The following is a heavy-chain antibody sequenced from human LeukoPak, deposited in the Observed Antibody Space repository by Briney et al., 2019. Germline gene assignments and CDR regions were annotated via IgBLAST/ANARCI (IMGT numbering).Heavy chain of an antibody. D-gene: IGHD2-15*01. CDR3: ASLCSGGSCYSWSLDY. CDR1: GGSISSGGYY. J-gene: IGHJ4*02. CDR2: IYYSGST. V-gene: IGHV4-31*03. Sequence: SQTLSLTCTVSGGSISSGGYYWSWIRQHPGKGLEWIGYIYYSGSTYYNPSLKSRVTISVDTSKNQFSLKLSSVTAADTAVYYCASLCSGGSCYSWSLDYWGQGTLVTVSS.